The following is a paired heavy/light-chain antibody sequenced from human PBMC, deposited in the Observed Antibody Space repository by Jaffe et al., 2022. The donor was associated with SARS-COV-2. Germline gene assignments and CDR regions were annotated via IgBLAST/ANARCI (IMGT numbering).Heavy chain of an antibody. CDR3: ARHVPYCTNGVCYRDAFDI. Sequence: QLQLQESGPGLVKPSETLSLTCTVSGGSISSSSYYWGWIRQPPGKGLEWIGSIYYSGSTYYNPSLKSRVTISVDTSKNQFSLKLSSVTAADTAVYYCARHVPYCTNGVCYRDAFDIWGQGTMVTVSS. J-gene: IGHJ3*02. CDR2: IYYSGST. D-gene: IGHD2-8*01. V-gene: IGHV4-39*01. CDR1: GGSISSSSYY.
Light chain of an antibody. V-gene: IGKV4-1*01. CDR3: QQYYSTFFT. Sequence: DIVMTQSPDSLAVSLGERATINCKSSQSVLYSSNNKNYLAWYQQKPGQPPKLLIYWASTRESGVPDRFSGSGSGTDFTLTISSLQAEDVAVYYCQQYYSTFFTFGPGTKVDIK. CDR1: QSVLYSSNNKNY. CDR2: WAS. J-gene: IGKJ3*01.